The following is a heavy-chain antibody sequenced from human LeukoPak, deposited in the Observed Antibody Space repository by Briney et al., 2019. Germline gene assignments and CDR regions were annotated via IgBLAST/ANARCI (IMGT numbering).Heavy chain of an antibody. Sequence: PGGSLRLSCAASGFTFDDYAMHWVRQAPGKGLEWVSGISWNSGSIGYADSVKGRFTISRDNAKNSLYLQMNSLRAEDTAVYYCARDRDNVAGTRGYFDYWGQGTLVTVSS. CDR2: ISWNSGSI. CDR3: ARDRDNVAGTRGYFDY. J-gene: IGHJ4*02. V-gene: IGHV3-9*01. CDR1: GFTFDDYA. D-gene: IGHD6-19*01.